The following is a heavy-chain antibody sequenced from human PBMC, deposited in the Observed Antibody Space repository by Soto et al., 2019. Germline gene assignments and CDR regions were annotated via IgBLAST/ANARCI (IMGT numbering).Heavy chain of an antibody. D-gene: IGHD5-12*01. CDR1: GFTFSSYA. Sequence: GGSLRLSCAASGFTFSSYAMSWVRQAPGKGLEWVSAISGSGGTIEYADSVKGRFTISRDNSKNTLYLQMDNLRGEDTAVYYCARDGNNGYALDLWGQGTLVTVSS. V-gene: IGHV3-23*01. CDR3: ARDGNNGYALDL. CDR2: ISGSGGTI. J-gene: IGHJ5*02.